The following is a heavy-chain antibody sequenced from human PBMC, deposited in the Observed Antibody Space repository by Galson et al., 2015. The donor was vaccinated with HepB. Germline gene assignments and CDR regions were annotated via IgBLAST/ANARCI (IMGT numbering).Heavy chain of an antibody. CDR2: ISFDGRNN. CDR1: YS. CDR3: ARADAGRTLTTTLL. Sequence: YSFHWVRQPPGKGLEWLAAISFDGRNNYYADSVKGRFSISRDSSKNMLYLEMNSLRPKDTAVYFCARADAGRTLTTTLLWGQGILVTVSS. J-gene: IGHJ4*02. V-gene: IGHV3-30-3*01. D-gene: IGHD4-17*01.